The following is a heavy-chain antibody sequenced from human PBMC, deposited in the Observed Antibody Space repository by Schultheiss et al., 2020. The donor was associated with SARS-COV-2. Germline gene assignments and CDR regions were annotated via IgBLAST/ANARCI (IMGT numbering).Heavy chain of an antibody. CDR1: GGSISSSSYY. CDR2: IYYSGST. D-gene: IGHD4-17*01. Sequence: SETLSLTCTVSGGSISSSSYYWSWIRQHPGKGLEWIGYIYYSGSTYYNPSLKSRVTISVDTSKNQFSLKLSSVTAADTTVYYCARDGLRGTVTTIDAFDIWGQGTMVTVSS. V-gene: IGHV4-31*03. J-gene: IGHJ3*02. CDR3: ARDGLRGTVTTIDAFDI.